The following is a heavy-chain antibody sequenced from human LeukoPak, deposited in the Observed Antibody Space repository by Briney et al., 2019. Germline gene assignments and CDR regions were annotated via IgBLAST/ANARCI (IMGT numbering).Heavy chain of an antibody. D-gene: IGHD6-13*01. J-gene: IGHJ3*02. CDR3: ARDPFPGQQLVHGAFDI. CDR1: GFTVSNKY. Sequence: PGGSLRLSCAASGFTVSNKYMTWVRQAPGKGLEWVSLIYNDGRTYYADSVKGRYTISRDNSKNTLYLQMNSLRAEDTAVYYCARDPFPGQQLVHGAFDIWGQGTMVTVSS. V-gene: IGHV3-53*05. CDR2: IYNDGRT.